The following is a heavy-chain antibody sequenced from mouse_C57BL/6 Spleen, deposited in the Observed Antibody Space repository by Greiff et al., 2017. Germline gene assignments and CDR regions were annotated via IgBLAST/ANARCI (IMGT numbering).Heavy chain of an antibody. J-gene: IGHJ1*03. CDR3: ATNIYYYGSSLWYFDD. D-gene: IGHD1-1*01. V-gene: IGHV5-17*01. CDR1: GFTFSDYG. Sequence: EVQVVESGGGLVKPGGSLKLSCAASGFTFSDYGMHWVRQAPEKGLEWVAYISSGSSTIYYADTVKGRFTISRDNAKNTLFLQMTSLRSEDTAMYYYATNIYYYGSSLWYFDDWGTGTTVTVSS. CDR2: ISSGSSTI.